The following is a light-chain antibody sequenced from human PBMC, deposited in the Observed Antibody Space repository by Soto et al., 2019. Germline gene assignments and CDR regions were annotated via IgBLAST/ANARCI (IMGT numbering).Light chain of an antibody. CDR2: AAF. Sequence: DIQMTQSPSSLSASVGDRVTITCRASQDIRNDLCWYQQKPGKAPKRLIYAAFILQSGVPPRFSSNGSGTEFTLTISSLQAEDYATYFCLQHKTYSLTFGQGTRLE. V-gene: IGKV1-17*01. J-gene: IGKJ5*01. CDR3: LQHKTYSLT. CDR1: QDIRND.